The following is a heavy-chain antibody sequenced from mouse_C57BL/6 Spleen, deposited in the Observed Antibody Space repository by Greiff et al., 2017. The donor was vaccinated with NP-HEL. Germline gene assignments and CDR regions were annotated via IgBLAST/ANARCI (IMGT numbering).Heavy chain of an antibody. D-gene: IGHD1-1*01. J-gene: IGHJ3*01. CDR1: GYTFTSYW. Sequence: VQLQQSGAELVKPGASVKLSCKASGYTFTSYWMHWVKQRPGQGLEWIGMIHPNSGSTNYNEKFKSKATLTVDKSSSTAYMQISSLTSEDSAVYYWAREGSSYSAWFAYWGQGTLVTVSA. V-gene: IGHV1-64*01. CDR2: IHPNSGST. CDR3: AREGSSYSAWFAY.